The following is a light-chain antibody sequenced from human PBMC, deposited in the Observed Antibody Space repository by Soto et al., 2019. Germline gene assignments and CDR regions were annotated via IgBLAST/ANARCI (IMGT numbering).Light chain of an antibody. J-gene: IGKJ3*01. CDR3: QQYNNGPPFT. V-gene: IGKV3-15*01. CDR2: GAS. Sequence: EIVMPQSPAPLSVSPGERATLSCMASQSVSSNLAWYQQKPGQAPRLLIYGASTRATGIPARFSGSGSGTEFTLTISSLQSEDFAVYYCQQYNNGPPFTFGPGTKVDIK. CDR1: QSVSSN.